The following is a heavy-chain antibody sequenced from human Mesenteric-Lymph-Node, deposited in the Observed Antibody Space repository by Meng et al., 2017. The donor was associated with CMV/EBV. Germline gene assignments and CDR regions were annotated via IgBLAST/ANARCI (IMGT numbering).Heavy chain of an antibody. CDR2: INSDGSST. V-gene: IGHV3-74*01. CDR3: ARGRWDIVVVSAAQNDAFDI. D-gene: IGHD2-2*01. J-gene: IGHJ3*02. CDR1: GFTFRSYW. Sequence: VGSLRLSCAASGFTFRSYWMHWVLQAPGKGLVWVSRINSDGSSTTYADSVKGRFTISRDNAKNTLYLQMNSLRAEDTAVYYCARGRWDIVVVSAAQNDAFDIWGQGTMVTVSS.